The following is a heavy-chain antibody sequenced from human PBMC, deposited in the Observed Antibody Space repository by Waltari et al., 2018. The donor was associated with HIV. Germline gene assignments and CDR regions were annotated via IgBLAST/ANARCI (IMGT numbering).Heavy chain of an antibody. J-gene: IGHJ4*02. V-gene: IGHV1-69*04. D-gene: IGHD1-26*01. CDR3: ALEGGNYVSPLDF. Sequence: QVQLVQSGPEVRKPGSSVKISCKSSGDTFGNYAIAWVRQAPGQGLEWMGKIVPRLSVTTYAEKFQDRVTITADDSTTTAYMELSSLRSGDTALFYCALEGGNYVSPLDFWGQGTLVTVSS. CDR2: IVPRLSVT. CDR1: GDTFGNYA.